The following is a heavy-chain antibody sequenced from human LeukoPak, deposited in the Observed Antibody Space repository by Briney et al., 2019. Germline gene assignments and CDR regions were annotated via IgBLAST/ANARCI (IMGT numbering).Heavy chain of an antibody. CDR2: IIPILGIA. CDR3: ARTGSGSPPFDY. Sequence: SVKVPCKASGGTFSSYTISWVRQAPGQGLEWMGRIIPILGIANYAQKFQGRVTITADKSTSTAYMELSSLRSEDTAVYYCARTGSGSPPFDYWGQGTLVTVSS. V-gene: IGHV1-69*02. CDR1: GGTFSSYT. D-gene: IGHD3-10*01. J-gene: IGHJ4*02.